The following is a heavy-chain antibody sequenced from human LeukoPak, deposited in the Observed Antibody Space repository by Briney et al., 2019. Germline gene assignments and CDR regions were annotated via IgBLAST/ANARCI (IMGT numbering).Heavy chain of an antibody. CDR2: ISSSSSYI. CDR1: GFTFSSYS. CDR3: AQASSGWYKVEYFQH. D-gene: IGHD6-19*01. J-gene: IGHJ1*01. Sequence: GGSLSLSCAASGFTFSSYSMNWVRQAPGKGLEWVSSISSSSSYIYYADSVKGRFTISRDNAKNSLYLQMNSLRAEDTAVYYCAQASSGWYKVEYFQHWGQGTLVTVSS. V-gene: IGHV3-21*01.